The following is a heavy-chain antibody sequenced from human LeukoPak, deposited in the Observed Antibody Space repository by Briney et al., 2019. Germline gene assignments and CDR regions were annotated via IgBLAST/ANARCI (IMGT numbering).Heavy chain of an antibody. Sequence: SETLSLTCTVSGGSISSYYWSWIRQPAGKGLEWIGRIYTSGSTNYNPSLKSRVTMSVDTSKNQFSLKLSSATAADTAVYYCAREPYYCSSTSCSAGDYWGQGTLVTVSS. CDR3: AREPYYCSSTSCSAGDY. CDR2: IYTSGST. CDR1: GGSISSYY. J-gene: IGHJ4*02. D-gene: IGHD2-2*01. V-gene: IGHV4-4*07.